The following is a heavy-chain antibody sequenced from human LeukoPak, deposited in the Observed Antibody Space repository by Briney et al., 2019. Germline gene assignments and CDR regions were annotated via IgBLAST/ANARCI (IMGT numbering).Heavy chain of an antibody. CDR3: ARARGSGWYPLRY. CDR1: GFTFSSYS. D-gene: IGHD6-19*01. CDR2: ISSSSSYI. J-gene: IGHJ4*02. V-gene: IGHV3-21*04. Sequence: KPGGSLRLSCAASGFTFSSYSMNWVRQAPGKGLEWVSSISSSSSYIYYADSVKGRFTISRDNGKNSLYLQMNSLRAEDTAVYYCARARGSGWYPLRYWGQGTLVTVSS.